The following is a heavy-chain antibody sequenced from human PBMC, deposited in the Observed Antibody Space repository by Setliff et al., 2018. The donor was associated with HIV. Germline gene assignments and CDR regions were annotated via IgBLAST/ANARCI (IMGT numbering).Heavy chain of an antibody. CDR1: YDTISTADYY. CDR2: VTYTGTT. CDR3: ARLSTTSRDFDS. V-gene: IGHV4-30-4*01. Sequence: PSETLTHTCTASYDTISTADYYWSWIRQPPGKGLEWIGFVTYTGTTRYSSSIKSRITISIDTSKNQFSLQLGSVTATETDVYYCARLSTTSRDFDSWGQGTLVTVSS. D-gene: IGHD3-10*01. J-gene: IGHJ4*02.